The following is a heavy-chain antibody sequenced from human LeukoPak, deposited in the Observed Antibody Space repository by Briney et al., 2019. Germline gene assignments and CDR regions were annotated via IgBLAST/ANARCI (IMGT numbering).Heavy chain of an antibody. CDR3: ASFSQHDYGGNSAY. CDR2: INHSGST. D-gene: IGHD4-23*01. V-gene: IGHV4-34*01. CDR1: GGSFSGYY. Sequence: SETLSLTCAVYGGSFSGYYWSWIRQPPGKGLEWIGEINHSGSTNYNPSLKSRVTISVDTSKNQFSLKLSSVTAADTAVYYCASFSQHDYGGNSAYWGQGTLVTVST. J-gene: IGHJ4*02.